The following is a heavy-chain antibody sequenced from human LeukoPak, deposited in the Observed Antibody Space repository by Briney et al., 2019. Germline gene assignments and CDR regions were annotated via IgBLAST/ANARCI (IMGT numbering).Heavy chain of an antibody. Sequence: GGSLRLSCAASGFTFDGYAMHWVRQAPGKGLEWVSGISWNSGSIDYADSVKGRFTISRDNAKNSLFLQMNSLRAEDTAFYYCAKDSSRYYFDFWGQGTLVTVSS. CDR2: ISWNSGSI. CDR3: AKDSSRYYFDF. CDR1: GFTFDGYA. V-gene: IGHV3-9*01. D-gene: IGHD6-13*01. J-gene: IGHJ4*02.